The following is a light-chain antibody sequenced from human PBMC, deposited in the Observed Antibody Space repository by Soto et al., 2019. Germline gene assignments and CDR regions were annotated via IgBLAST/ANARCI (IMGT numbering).Light chain of an antibody. V-gene: IGKV3-20*01. CDR2: DAF. CDR1: QSVTNNF. Sequence: EIVLTQSPGTLSLSPGERVTLSCRASQSVTNNFLAWYQQKPGQAPRLLIYDAFSRVTGIPDRFSGSGPGTDFTLTISRLEPEDFAVYYCQQYANSRTFGQGTRVEIK. CDR3: QQYANSRT. J-gene: IGKJ1*01.